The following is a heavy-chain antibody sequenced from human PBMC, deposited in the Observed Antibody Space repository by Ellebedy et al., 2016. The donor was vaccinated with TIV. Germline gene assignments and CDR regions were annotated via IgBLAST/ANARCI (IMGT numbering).Heavy chain of an antibody. CDR3: GRGPQRSVNGNPVD. D-gene: IGHD1-14*01. V-gene: IGHV3-30*04. CDR1: GFTFSNYA. J-gene: IGHJ4*02. Sequence: PGGSLRLSCAASGFTFSNYAFHWVRQPPRKGLELVAALEWVAVTSDDGRSTYYADSVKGRFTISRDNSKNALYLQMTSLRDGDTAVYYCGRGPQRSVNGNPVDWGQGTLVTVSS. CDR2: TSDDGRST.